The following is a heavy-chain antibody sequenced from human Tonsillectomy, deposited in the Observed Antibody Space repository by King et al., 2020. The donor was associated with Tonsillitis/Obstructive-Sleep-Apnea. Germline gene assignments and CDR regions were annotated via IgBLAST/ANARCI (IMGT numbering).Heavy chain of an antibody. CDR2: ISSNGDST. V-gene: IGHV3-64D*08. CDR3: VKGIKWNPSGIDV. D-gene: IGHD5-12*01. CDR1: VFTLSGYA. Sequence: QLVQSGGGLVQPGGSLRLSCSASVFTLSGYAMHWVRQAPGKGLQYVSAISSNGDSTNYADSVKGRFTISRGNSKNILFLQMSSLRPEDTAVYYCVKGIKWNPSGIDVWGRGTMVTVSS. J-gene: IGHJ6*02.